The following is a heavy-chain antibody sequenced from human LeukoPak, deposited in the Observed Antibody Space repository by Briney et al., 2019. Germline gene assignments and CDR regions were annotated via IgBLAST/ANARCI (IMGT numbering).Heavy chain of an antibody. V-gene: IGHV4-34*01. CDR1: GGSFSGYY. Sequence: PSETLSLTCAVYGGSFSGYYWSWIRQPPGKGLEWIGEINHSGSTNYNPSLKSRVTISVDTSKNQFSLKLSSVTAADTAVYYCARWRGGSYSDYWGQGTLVTVSS. CDR3: ARWRGGSYSDY. J-gene: IGHJ4*02. D-gene: IGHD3-16*01. CDR2: INHSGST.